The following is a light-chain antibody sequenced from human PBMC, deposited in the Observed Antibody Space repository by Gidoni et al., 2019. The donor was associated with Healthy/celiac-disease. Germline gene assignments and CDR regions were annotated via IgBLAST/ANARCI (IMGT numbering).Light chain of an antibody. CDR1: QSVSSSY. CDR2: GAS. V-gene: IGKV3-20*01. Sequence: IVLTPSPGTLSLSPGERATLPCRASQSVSSSYLAWYQQKPGKAPRLLISGASSRAAGIPERFGSSGAGTDITLTISRLEAEDVTVYYCQQYGSSPGTFXQXTKVEIK. J-gene: IGKJ1*01. CDR3: QQYGSSPGT.